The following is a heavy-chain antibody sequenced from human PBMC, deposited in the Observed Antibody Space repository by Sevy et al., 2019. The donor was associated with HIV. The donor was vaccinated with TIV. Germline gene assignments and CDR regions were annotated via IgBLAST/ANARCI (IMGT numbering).Heavy chain of an antibody. CDR2: ISGSGDYK. Sequence: GGSLRLSCAASGFTFSNFAMGWVRQAPGKGLDWISVISGSGDYKYYADSVKGRLTISRDNSKNTLSLQMNGLRAEDTAIFYCAKKMGGGSGMAFLVDSWGQGTLVTVSS. D-gene: IGHD5-18*01. J-gene: IGHJ4*02. CDR1: GFTFSNFA. CDR3: AKKMGGGSGMAFLVDS. V-gene: IGHV3-23*01.